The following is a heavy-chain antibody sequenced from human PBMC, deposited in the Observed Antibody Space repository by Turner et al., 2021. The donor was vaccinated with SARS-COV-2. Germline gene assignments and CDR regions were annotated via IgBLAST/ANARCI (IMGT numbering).Heavy chain of an antibody. CDR2: IYYSGST. D-gene: IGHD5-12*01. CDR1: GGSISSSSYY. V-gene: IGHV4-39*02. Sequence: QLQLQESGPGLVKPSETLSPTCTVPGGSISSSSYYWGWFRQPPGKGLEWIGGIYYSGSTYYNPSLKSRVTISVDTSKNQFSLKLSSVTAADTAVYYCATEMATISRYYYYGMDVWGQGTTVTVSS. CDR3: ATEMATISRYYYYGMDV. J-gene: IGHJ6*02.